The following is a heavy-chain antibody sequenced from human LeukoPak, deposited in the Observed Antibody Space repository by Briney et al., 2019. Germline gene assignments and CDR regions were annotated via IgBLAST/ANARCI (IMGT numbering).Heavy chain of an antibody. CDR2: MYSGGST. CDR1: GFTLSINY. Sequence: GGSLRLSCAASGFTLSINYMIWVRQAPGKGLEWVSVMYSGGSTYYADSLKGRFTISRDKSKNTLYLQIYSLRAEDTGVYYCARATSRTVPSDYWGQGTRVTVSS. J-gene: IGHJ4*02. CDR3: ARATSRTVPSDY. D-gene: IGHD2-8*02. V-gene: IGHV3-53*01.